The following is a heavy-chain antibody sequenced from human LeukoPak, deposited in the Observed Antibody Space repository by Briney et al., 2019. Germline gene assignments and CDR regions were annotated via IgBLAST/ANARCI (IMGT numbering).Heavy chain of an antibody. Sequence: SETLSLTCAVYGGSFSNYYWSWIRQSPGKGLERIGEINDSGTINYNPSLMSRVTISVDKSKNQFSLKLSSVTAADTAVYYCARRWNYGRNYYIDVWGKGATVSVSS. CDR1: GGSFSNYY. D-gene: IGHD1-7*01. CDR2: INDSGTI. J-gene: IGHJ6*03. CDR3: ARRWNYGRNYYIDV. V-gene: IGHV4-34*01.